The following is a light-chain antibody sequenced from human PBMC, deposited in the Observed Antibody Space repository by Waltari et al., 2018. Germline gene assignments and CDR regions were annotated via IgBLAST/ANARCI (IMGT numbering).Light chain of an antibody. CDR1: SSNIGSNT. CDR3: AAWDDSLNVL. J-gene: IGLJ2*01. V-gene: IGLV1-44*01. Sequence: QSVLTQPPPASGTPGQRVTISGSGSSSNIGSNTVHWYQQHPGTAPKLLIYSNNQRPSGVPDRFSGSKSGPSASLAISGLQSEDEADYYCAAWDDSLNVLFGGGTKLTVL. CDR2: SNN.